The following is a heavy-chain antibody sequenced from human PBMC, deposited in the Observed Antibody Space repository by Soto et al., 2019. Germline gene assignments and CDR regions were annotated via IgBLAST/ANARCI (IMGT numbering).Heavy chain of an antibody. J-gene: IGHJ2*01. CDR2: ISSNGGST. CDR3: ARVGGGYSGYDGYWYFDL. CDR1: GFTFSSYA. V-gene: IGHV3-64*01. D-gene: IGHD5-12*01. Sequence: LRLSCAASGFTFSSYAMHWVRQAPGKGLEYVSAISSNGGSTYYANSVKGRFTISRDNSKNTLYLQIGSLRAEDMAVYYCARVGGGYSGYDGYWYFDLWGCGTLVTVSS.